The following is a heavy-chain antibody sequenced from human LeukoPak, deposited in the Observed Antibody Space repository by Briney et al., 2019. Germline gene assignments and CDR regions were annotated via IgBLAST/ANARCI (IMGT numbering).Heavy chain of an antibody. J-gene: IGHJ5*02. Sequence: SETLSLTCTVSGGSISSSSSYWAWIRQPPGTGLEWIGNIYCGSTYYSPSLKSRLTISVDTSKNQFSLKLSSVTAADTAVYYCARLNSPGWFDPWGQGTLVTVSS. V-gene: IGHV4-39*01. CDR2: IYCGST. CDR1: GGSISSSSSY. CDR3: ARLNSPGWFDP.